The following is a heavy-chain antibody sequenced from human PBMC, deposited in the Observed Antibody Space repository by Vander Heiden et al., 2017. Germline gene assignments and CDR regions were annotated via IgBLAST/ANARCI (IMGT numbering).Heavy chain of an antibody. CDR2: ISGSGGST. J-gene: IGHJ2*01. Sequence: EVQLLESGGGLVQPGGSLRLSCAASGFTFSSYAMSWVRQAPGKGLEWVSAISGSGGSTYDADAVKGRFTISRDNSKNTMYLQMKRMRAEDTAVYYYAKKGGLRDGYFDLWGRGTMVTVFS. D-gene: IGHD4-17*01. CDR3: AKKGGLRDGYFDL. CDR1: GFTFSSYA. V-gene: IGHV3-23*01.